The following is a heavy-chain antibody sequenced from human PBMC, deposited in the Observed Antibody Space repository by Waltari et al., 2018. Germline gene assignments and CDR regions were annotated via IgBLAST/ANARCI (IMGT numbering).Heavy chain of an antibody. CDR3: AKAVSQWALFDY. V-gene: IGHV3-30*02. CDR1: GFTFSSYG. CDR2: IRYDGSNK. D-gene: IGHD1-26*01. J-gene: IGHJ4*02. Sequence: QVQLVESGGGVVQPGGSLRLSCAASGFTFSSYGMHWVRQAPGKGLEWVAFIRYDGSNKYYADSVKGRFTISRDNSKNTLYLQMNSLRAEDTAVYYCAKAVSQWALFDYWGQGTLVTVSS.